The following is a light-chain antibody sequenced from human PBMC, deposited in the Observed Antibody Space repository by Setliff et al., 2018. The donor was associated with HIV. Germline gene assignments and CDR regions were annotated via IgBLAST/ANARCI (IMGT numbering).Light chain of an antibody. CDR3: SSYTSSSTPVV. CDR1: SSDVGTYDY. J-gene: IGLJ2*01. CDR2: EVS. Sequence: ALTQPASVSGSPGQSITTSCTGTSSDVGTYDYVSWYQQHPGKAPKLMIFEVSNRPSGVSYRFSGSKSGNTASLTISGLQAEDEADYYCSSYTSSSTPVVFGGGTKVTVL. V-gene: IGLV2-14*01.